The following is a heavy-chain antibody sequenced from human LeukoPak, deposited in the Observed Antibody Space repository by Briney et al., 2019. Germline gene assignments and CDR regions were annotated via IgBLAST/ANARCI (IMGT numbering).Heavy chain of an antibody. D-gene: IGHD2/OR15-2a*01. Sequence: ASVKVSCKASGYTFTSYGVNWVRQATGQGLEWMGWMNPKSGDTVYAQKFQGRVTMTWNTPITTAYMELSSLTSEDTAVYYCARSMAHHYNYGMDVWGQGTTVTVSS. CDR2: MNPKSGDT. J-gene: IGHJ6*02. V-gene: IGHV1-8*01. CDR1: GYTFTSYG. CDR3: ARSMAHHYNYGMDV.